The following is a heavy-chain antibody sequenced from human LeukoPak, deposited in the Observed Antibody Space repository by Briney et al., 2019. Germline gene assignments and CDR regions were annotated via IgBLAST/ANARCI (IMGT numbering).Heavy chain of an antibody. Sequence: GASVKVSCKASGYTFTSYGISWVRQAPGQGLEWMGWISAYNGNTNYAQKLQGRVTMTTDTSTSTAYMELRSLRSDDTAVYYCAGDMYYYGSGSYYFDYWGQGTLVTVPS. CDR3: AGDMYYYGSGSYYFDY. V-gene: IGHV1-18*01. J-gene: IGHJ4*02. D-gene: IGHD3-10*01. CDR2: ISAYNGNT. CDR1: GYTFTSYG.